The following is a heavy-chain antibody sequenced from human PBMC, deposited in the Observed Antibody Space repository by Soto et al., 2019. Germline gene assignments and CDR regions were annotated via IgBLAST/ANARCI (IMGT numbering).Heavy chain of an antibody. CDR2: IYYSGST. D-gene: IGHD6-13*01. V-gene: IGHV4-59*01. J-gene: IGHJ6*02. CDR1: GGSISSYY. CDR3: AREGSSSWYRYGMDV. Sequence: QVQLQESGPGLVKPSETLSLTCTVSGGSISSYYWSWIRQPPGKGLEWIGYIYYSGSTNYNPSLKSRVTISVDTSKNQFSLKLSSVTAADTAVYYCAREGSSSWYRYGMDVWGQGTTVTVSS.